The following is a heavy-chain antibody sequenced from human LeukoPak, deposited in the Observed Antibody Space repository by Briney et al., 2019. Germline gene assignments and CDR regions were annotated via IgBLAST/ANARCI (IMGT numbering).Heavy chain of an antibody. D-gene: IGHD2-2*01. CDR2: IIPILGIA. J-gene: IGHJ4*02. CDR3: ASHFRLYHPDY. V-gene: IGHV1-69*04. CDR1: GGTFSSYA. Sequence: SVKVSCKASGGTFSSYAISWVRQAPGQGLEWMGRIIPILGIANYAQKFQGRVTITADKSTSTAYMELSSLRSEDTAVYYCASHFRLYHPDYWGQGTLVTVSS.